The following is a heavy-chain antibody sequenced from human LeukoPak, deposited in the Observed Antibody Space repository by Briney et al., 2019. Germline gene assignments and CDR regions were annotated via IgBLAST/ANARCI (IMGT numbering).Heavy chain of an antibody. CDR3: ARGPSITMVRGGQWYYYMDV. CDR2: INPNSGGT. Sequence: GASVKVSCKASGYTFTGYYMHWVRQAPGQGLEWMGWINPNSGGTNYVQKFQGRVTMTRDTSISTAYMELSRLRSEDTAVYYCARGPSITMVRGGQWYYYMDVWGKGTTVTISS. V-gene: IGHV1-2*02. CDR1: GYTFTGYY. J-gene: IGHJ6*03. D-gene: IGHD3-10*01.